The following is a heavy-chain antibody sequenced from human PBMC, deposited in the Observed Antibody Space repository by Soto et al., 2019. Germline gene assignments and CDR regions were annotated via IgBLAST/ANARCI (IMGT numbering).Heavy chain of an antibody. Sequence: GGSLRLSCAASGFTFSSYWMHWVRQAPGKGLVWVSRINSDGSSTSYADSVKGRFTISRDNAKNTLYLQMNSLRAEDTAVYYCARDRGYCSSTSCYAMEVWGQRTTVSVSS. CDR1: GFTFSSYW. CDR3: ARDRGYCSSTSCYAMEV. D-gene: IGHD2-2*03. J-gene: IGHJ6*02. CDR2: INSDGSST. V-gene: IGHV3-74*01.